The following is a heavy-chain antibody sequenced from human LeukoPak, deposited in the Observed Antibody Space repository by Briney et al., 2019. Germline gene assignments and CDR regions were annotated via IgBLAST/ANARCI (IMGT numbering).Heavy chain of an antibody. CDR1: GYTCTSND. CDR2: MNPNSGNT. CDR3: ARGRPAYDALDI. V-gene: IGHV1-8*01. J-gene: IGHJ3*02. Sequence: ASVKVSCKASGYTCTSNDINWVRQATGQGLEWMGWMNPNSGNTGYAQKFQGRVTMTRNTSISTAYMDLSSLRSEDTAVYYCARGRPAYDALDIWGQGTMVTVSS.